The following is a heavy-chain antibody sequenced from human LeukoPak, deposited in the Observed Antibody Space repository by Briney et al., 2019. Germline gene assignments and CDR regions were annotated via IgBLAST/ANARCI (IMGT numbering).Heavy chain of an antibody. V-gene: IGHV4-30-2*01. CDR3: ARSGDYPLFDY. D-gene: IGHD2-21*02. CDR1: GGSISSGDYY. J-gene: IGHJ4*02. CDR2: IYHSGST. Sequence: SETLSLTCTVSGGSISSGDYYWSWIRQPPGKGLEWIGYIYHSGSTYYNPSLKSRVTISVDRSKNQFSLKLSSVTAADTAVYYCARSGDYPLFDYWGQGILVTVSS.